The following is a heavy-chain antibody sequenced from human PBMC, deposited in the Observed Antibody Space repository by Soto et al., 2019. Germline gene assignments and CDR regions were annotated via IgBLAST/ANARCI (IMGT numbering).Heavy chain of an antibody. J-gene: IGHJ3*02. V-gene: IGHV4-31*03. CDR1: GGSISGGGYY. CDR3: ARDKGYYDSSGPKDAFDI. CDR2: IYYSGST. D-gene: IGHD3-22*01. Sequence: SETLSLTCTVSGGSISGGGYYWSWIRQHPGKGLEWIGYIYYSGSTYYNPSLKSRVTISVDTSKNQFSLKLSSVTAADTAVYYCARDKGYYDSSGPKDAFDIWGQGTMVTVSS.